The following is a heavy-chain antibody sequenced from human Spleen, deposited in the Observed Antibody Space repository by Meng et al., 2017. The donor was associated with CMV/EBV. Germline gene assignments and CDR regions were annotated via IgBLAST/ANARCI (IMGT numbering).Heavy chain of an antibody. CDR1: VGSFSGYH. Sequence: SETLSLTCAVYVGSFSGYHWTWIRQSPGKGLEWIGEINHSGSTNYNPSLKSRVPISVDTSKNQFFLKLGSVTAADTAVYYCARGSIAYYDFWTGSTTGNWFDPWGQGTLVTVSS. J-gene: IGHJ5*02. CDR3: ARGSIAYYDFWTGSTTGNWFDP. V-gene: IGHV4-34*01. CDR2: INHSGST. D-gene: IGHD3-3*01.